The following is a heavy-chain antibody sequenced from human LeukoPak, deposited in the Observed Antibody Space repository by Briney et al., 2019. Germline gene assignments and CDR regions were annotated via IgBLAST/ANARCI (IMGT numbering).Heavy chain of an antibody. Sequence: GGSLRLSCTASGFTFSDYYMYWLRPPPRQGLAWVSYISSSSNTRYFEDTLKGRFTVSRDNAKNTLYLQMNSRRADDTAVYYCVRPPVDAAINRITYYYYMDLWGTGTPVTVSS. D-gene: IGHD5-18*01. J-gene: IGHJ6*03. V-gene: IGHV3-11*04. CDR3: VRPPVDAAINRITYYYYMDL. CDR2: ISSSSNTR. CDR1: GFTFSDYY.